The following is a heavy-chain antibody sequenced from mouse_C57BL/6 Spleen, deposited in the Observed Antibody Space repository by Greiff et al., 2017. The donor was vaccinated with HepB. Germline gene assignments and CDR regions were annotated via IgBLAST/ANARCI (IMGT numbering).Heavy chain of an antibody. D-gene: IGHD1-1*01. J-gene: IGHJ3*01. CDR1: GFTFSSYG. Sequence: EVQRVESGGDLVKPGGSLKLSCAASGFTFSSYGMSWVRQTPDKRLEWVATISSGGSYTYYPDSVKGRFTISRDNAKNTLYLQMSSLKSEDTAMYYCARQTPNYYVSSYGGFAYWGQGTLVTVSA. CDR3: ARQTPNYYVSSYGGFAY. V-gene: IGHV5-6*01. CDR2: ISSGGSYT.